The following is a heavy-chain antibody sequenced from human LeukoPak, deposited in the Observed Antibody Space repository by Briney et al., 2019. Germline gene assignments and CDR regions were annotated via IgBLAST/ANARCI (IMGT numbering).Heavy chain of an antibody. Sequence: PSQTLSLTCTVSGGSISSGSYYRSWIRQPPGKGLEWIGSIYHSGSTYYNPSLKSRVTISVDTSKNQFSLKLSSVTAADTAVYYCARRLGYSSSWYRGDWFDPWGQGTLVTVSS. V-gene: IGHV4-39*07. J-gene: IGHJ5*02. CDR2: IYHSGST. D-gene: IGHD6-13*01. CDR3: ARRLGYSSSWYRGDWFDP. CDR1: GGSISSGSYY.